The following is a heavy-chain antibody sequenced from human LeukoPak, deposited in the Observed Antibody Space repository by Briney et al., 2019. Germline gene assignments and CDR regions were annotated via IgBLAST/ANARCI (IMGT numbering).Heavy chain of an antibody. CDR3: ARDRHYYGSGSYHQLDP. Sequence: GGSLRLSCAASGFTFSSYWMSWVRQAPGKGLEWVAVISYDGSNKYYADSVKGRFTISRDNSKNTLYLQMNSLRAEDTAVYYCARDRHYYGSGSYHQLDPWGQGTLVTVSS. D-gene: IGHD3-10*01. J-gene: IGHJ5*02. CDR2: ISYDGSNK. V-gene: IGHV3-30*03. CDR1: GFTFSSYW.